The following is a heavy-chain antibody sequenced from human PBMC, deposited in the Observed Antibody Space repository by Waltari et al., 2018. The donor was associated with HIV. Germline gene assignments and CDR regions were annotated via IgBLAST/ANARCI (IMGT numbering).Heavy chain of an antibody. V-gene: IGHV3-64*01. J-gene: IGHJ4*02. Sequence: EVQLVESGGGLVQPGGSLRLSCAASGFTFSSYAMHWVRQAPGKGLEYVSAISSNGGSTYDANSVKGRFTISRDNSKNTLYLQMGSLRAEDMAVYYCARDSNRLGGAEHHLDYWGQGTLVTVSS. D-gene: IGHD1-26*01. CDR3: ARDSNRLGGAEHHLDY. CDR1: GFTFSSYA. CDR2: ISSNGGST.